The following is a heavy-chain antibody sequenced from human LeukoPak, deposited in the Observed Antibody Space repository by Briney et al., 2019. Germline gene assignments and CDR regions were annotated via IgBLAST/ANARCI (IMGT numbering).Heavy chain of an antibody. D-gene: IGHD6-13*01. CDR2: IQYDGYSQ. CDR3: AKTGQQLNPGYYYYFYMDV. J-gene: IGHJ6*03. V-gene: IGHV3-30*02. Sequence: GGSLRLSCEASNFTFSSYSMHWVRQVPGKGLEWVAFIQYDGYSQYYADSVKGRFTISRDNSKNTLYLQMNSLRADDTAVYYCAKTGQQLNPGYYYYFYMDVWGKGTTVTVSS. CDR1: NFTFSSYS.